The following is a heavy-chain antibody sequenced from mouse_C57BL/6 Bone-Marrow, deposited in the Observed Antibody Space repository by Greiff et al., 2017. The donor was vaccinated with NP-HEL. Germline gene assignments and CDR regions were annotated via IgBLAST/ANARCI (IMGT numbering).Heavy chain of an antibody. J-gene: IGHJ4*01. D-gene: IGHD1-1*01. V-gene: IGHV14-4*01. CDR2: IDPENVDT. CDR3: TTGGSSPYAMDY. CDR1: GFNIKDDY. Sequence: VQLKQSGAELVRPGASVKLSCTVSGFNIKDDYMHWVKQRPEQGLEWIGWIDPENVDTEYASKFQGKATITADTSSNTAYLQLSSLTSEDTAVYYCTTGGSSPYAMDYWGQGTSVTVSS.